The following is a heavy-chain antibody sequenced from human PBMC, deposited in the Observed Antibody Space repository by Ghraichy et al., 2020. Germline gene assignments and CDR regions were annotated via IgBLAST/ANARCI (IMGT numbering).Heavy chain of an antibody. D-gene: IGHD1-14*01. V-gene: IGHV3-48*01. CDR2: ISGVSTTI. J-gene: IGHJ3*01. CDR1: GFAFSTYS. CDR3: ARDWYMDF. Sequence: GGSPRLSCAASGFAFSTYSMNWVRQAPGKGLEWISYISGVSTTIYYADSVKGRFTISRDNDENSLYLQMNSLRAEDTAVYYCARDWYMDFWGQGTMVTVSS.